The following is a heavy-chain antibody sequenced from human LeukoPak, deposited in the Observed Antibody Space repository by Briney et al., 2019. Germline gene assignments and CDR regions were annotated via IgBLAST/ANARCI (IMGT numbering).Heavy chain of an antibody. CDR1: HDSISSYY. V-gene: IGHV4-4*07. D-gene: IGHD6-13*01. Sequence: SETLSLTCSVSHDSISSYYWSWIRQPAGKGLEWIGRIYTSGSTNYNPSLKSRVTMSVDTSKNQFSLKLSSVTAADTAVYYCASSAIAAAGTDYWGQGTLVTVSS. CDR3: ASSAIAAAGTDY. J-gene: IGHJ4*02. CDR2: IYTSGST.